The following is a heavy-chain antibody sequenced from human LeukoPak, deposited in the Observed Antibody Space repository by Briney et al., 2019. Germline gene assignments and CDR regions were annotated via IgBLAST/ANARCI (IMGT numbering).Heavy chain of an antibody. CDR2: DSSSSSYT. V-gene: IGHV3-11*05. J-gene: IGHJ5*02. CDR3: ARVIGGIRYFDWWNWFDP. D-gene: IGHD3-9*01. CDR1: GFTFSDYY. Sequence: TGGSLRLSCAASGFTFSDYYMSWIRQAPGKGLEWVSYDSSSSSYTNYADSVKGRFTISRDNAKNSLYLQMNSLRAEGTAVYYCARVIGGIRYFDWWNWFDPWGQGTLVTVST.